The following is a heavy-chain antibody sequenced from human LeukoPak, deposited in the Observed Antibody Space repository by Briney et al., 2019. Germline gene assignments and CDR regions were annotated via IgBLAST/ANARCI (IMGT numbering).Heavy chain of an antibody. CDR1: GFTFSSYA. Sequence: GRSLRLSCAASGFTFSSYAMHWVRQAPGKGLEWVAVISYDGSNKYYADSVKGRFTISRDNSKNTLYLQMNSLRAEDTAVYYCASKDIVVEGYFDYWGQGTLVTVSS. CDR3: ASKDIVVEGYFDY. D-gene: IGHD2-15*01. J-gene: IGHJ4*02. CDR2: ISYDGSNK. V-gene: IGHV3-30-3*01.